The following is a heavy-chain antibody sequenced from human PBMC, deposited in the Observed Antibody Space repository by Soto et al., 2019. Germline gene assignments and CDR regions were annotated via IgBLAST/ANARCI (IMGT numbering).Heavy chain of an antibody. CDR3: AREDSIIIPAVSDF. J-gene: IGHJ4*02. V-gene: IGHV3-21*01. D-gene: IGHD2-2*01. Sequence: GGSLRLSCTVSGFAFNNYGINWVRQAPGKGLEWVASISKSDYTYYSDSVKGRFTISRDNAKNSVSLQMNTLRVEDTAVYYCAREDSIIIPAVSDFWGQGTLVTVSS. CDR2: ISKSDYT. CDR1: GFAFNNYG.